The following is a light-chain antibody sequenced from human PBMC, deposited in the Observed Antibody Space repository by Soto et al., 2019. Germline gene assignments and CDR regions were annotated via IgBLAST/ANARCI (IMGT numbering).Light chain of an antibody. CDR2: WAS. CDR3: QQRSNWPPT. Sequence: DIWMSQSPASLAASLGERATINCKSSQSLLYDSNNKNYLAWYQQKPGQPPKLLIYWASMRESGVPDRFSGSGSGTDFTLTISSLEPEDFAVYYCQQRSNWPPTFGQGTKVDI. CDR1: QSLLYDSNNKNY. V-gene: IGKV4-1*01. J-gene: IGKJ1*01.